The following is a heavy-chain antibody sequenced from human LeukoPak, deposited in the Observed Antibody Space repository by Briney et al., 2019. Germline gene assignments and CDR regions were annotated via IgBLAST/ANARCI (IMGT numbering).Heavy chain of an antibody. J-gene: IGHJ4*02. Sequence: GSLRLSFVASGFTFKTFWMSWVRQVPGRGLEWVANIKEDGSDKYYVDSVKDRFAISRDNAKNSLFLQMNSLGVEDTAVYFCARYRGSYDLSTPRLWGQGTSVTVTS. CDR3: ARYRGSYDLSTPRL. D-gene: IGHD3-16*01. CDR1: GFTFKTFW. CDR2: IKEDGSDK. V-gene: IGHV3-7*01.